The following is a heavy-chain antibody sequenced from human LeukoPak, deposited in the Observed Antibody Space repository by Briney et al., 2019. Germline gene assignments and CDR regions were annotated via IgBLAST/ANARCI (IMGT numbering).Heavy chain of an antibody. Sequence: GGSLRLSCAASGFTVSSNYMSWVRQAPGKGLEWVSVIYSGGSTYYADSVKGRFTISRDNSKNTLYLQMNSLRAEDTAVYYCARDLEYCSGGSCYSGYYGIDVWGQGTTVTVSS. CDR1: GFTVSSNY. CDR3: ARDLEYCSGGSCYSGYYGIDV. CDR2: IYSGGST. V-gene: IGHV3-53*01. J-gene: IGHJ6*02. D-gene: IGHD2-15*01.